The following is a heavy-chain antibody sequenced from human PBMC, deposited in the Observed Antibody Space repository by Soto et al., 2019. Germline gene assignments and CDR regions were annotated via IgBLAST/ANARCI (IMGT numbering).Heavy chain of an antibody. D-gene: IGHD5-18*01. J-gene: IGHJ4*02. V-gene: IGHV1-69*02. Sequence: GASVKVSCKASGGTFSSYTISWVRQAPGQGLEWMGRIIPILGIANYAQKFQGRVTITADKSTSTAYMELSSLRSEDTAVYYCARARGYSYFYFDYWGQGILVTVSS. CDR1: GGTFSSYT. CDR3: ARARGYSYFYFDY. CDR2: IIPILGIA.